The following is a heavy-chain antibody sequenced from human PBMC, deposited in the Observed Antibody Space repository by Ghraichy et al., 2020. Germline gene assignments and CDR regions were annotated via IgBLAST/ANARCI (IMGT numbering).Heavy chain of an antibody. CDR1: GGSIRSGSYY. J-gene: IGHJ4*02. D-gene: IGHD3-10*01. CDR2: IYYSGST. CDR3: GRDRVYGSVSYFFEY. V-gene: IGHV4-31*03. Sequence: SQTLSLTCTVSGGSIRSGSYYWSWIRQYPGKGLEWIGYIYYSGSTSYNPSLKSRITISVDTSKNQFSLKLKSVPAAETAVYYCGRDRVYGSVSYFFEYWGQGTLVTVSS.